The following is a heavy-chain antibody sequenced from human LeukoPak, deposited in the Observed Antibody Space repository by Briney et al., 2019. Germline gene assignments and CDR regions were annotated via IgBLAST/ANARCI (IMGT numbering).Heavy chain of an antibody. CDR1: GGSFSDYY. Sequence: SETLSLTCAVYGGSFSDYYWSWIRQPPGKGLEWIGEINHSGSTNYNPSLKSRVTISVDTSKNQFSLKLSSVTAADTAVYYCARSASGYIDYWGQGTLVTVSS. J-gene: IGHJ4*02. V-gene: IGHV4-34*01. D-gene: IGHD3-3*01. CDR2: INHSGST. CDR3: ARSASGYIDY.